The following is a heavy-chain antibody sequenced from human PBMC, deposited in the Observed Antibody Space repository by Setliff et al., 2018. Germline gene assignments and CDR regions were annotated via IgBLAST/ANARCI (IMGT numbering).Heavy chain of an antibody. CDR2: IYHSGSS. CDR1: GGSISSMSYY. D-gene: IGHD3-3*01. CDR3: RFWSGYYKNDY. Sequence: SETLSLTCTVSGGSISSMSYYWGWIRQPPGKGLEWIGSIYHSGSSYYNSSLRSRVTISVDTSKNQFSLKLSSVTAAGTAVYYCRFWSGYYKNDYWGQVTLVTVSS. J-gene: IGHJ4*01. V-gene: IGHV4-39*07.